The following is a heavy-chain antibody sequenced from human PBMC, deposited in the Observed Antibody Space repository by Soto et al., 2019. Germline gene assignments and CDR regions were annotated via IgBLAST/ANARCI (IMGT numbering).Heavy chain of an antibody. CDR3: ARVGYYYDSSGYYLSFDY. J-gene: IGHJ4*02. V-gene: IGHV1-8*01. CDR2: MNPNSGNT. CDR1: GYTFTSYD. D-gene: IGHD3-22*01. Sequence: QVQLVQSGAEVKKPGASVKFSCKASGYTFTSYDINWVRQATGQGLEWMGWMNPNSGNTGYAKKLQGRVTMTRNTSISTAYMELSSLRSEDTAVYYCARVGYYYDSSGYYLSFDYWGQGTLVTVSS.